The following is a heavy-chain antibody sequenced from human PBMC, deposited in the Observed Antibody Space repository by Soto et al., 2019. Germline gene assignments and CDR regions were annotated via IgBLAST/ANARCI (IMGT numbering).Heavy chain of an antibody. Sequence: EVQLLESGGGLVQPGGSLRLSCAASGFTFSSYVISWVRQAPGKGLEWVSGISGSGGSTYYADSVKGRFTISRDNSKDTLYLQMNSLRAEHTAVYYCAKENSRGWVDYWGQGTLVTVSS. CDR1: GFTFSSYV. D-gene: IGHD6-19*01. CDR3: AKENSRGWVDY. CDR2: ISGSGGST. V-gene: IGHV3-23*01. J-gene: IGHJ4*02.